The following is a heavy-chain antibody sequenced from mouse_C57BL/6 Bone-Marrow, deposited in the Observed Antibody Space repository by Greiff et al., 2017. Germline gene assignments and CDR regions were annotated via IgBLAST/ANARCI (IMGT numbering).Heavy chain of an antibody. CDR2: IDPENGDT. CDR1: GFNIKDDY. V-gene: IGHV14-4*01. Sequence: EVHLVASGAELVRPGASVKLSCTASGFNIKDDYMHWVKQRPEQGLEWIGWIDPENGDTEYASKFQGKATITADTSSNTAYLQLSSLTSEDTAVYYCTTNGGYGGQGTTLTVSS. J-gene: IGHJ2*01. CDR3: TTNGGY.